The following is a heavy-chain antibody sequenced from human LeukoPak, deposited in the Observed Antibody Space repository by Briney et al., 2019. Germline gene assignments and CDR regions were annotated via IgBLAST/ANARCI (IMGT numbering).Heavy chain of an antibody. J-gene: IGHJ4*02. CDR1: GFTFSSYA. Sequence: TGGSLRLSCAASGFTFSSYAMSWVRQAPGKGLEWVSAISGSGGSTYYADSVKGRFTISRDNSKNSLYLQMNSLRAEDTAVYYCAKVPQWEPLCYFDYWGQGTLVTVSS. D-gene: IGHD1-14*01. V-gene: IGHV3-23*01. CDR2: ISGSGGST. CDR3: AKVPQWEPLCYFDY.